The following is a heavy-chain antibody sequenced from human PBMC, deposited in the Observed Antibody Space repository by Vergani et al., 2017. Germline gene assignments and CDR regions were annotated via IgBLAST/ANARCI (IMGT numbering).Heavy chain of an antibody. D-gene: IGHD3-3*01. CDR2: ISWNSGSI. Sequence: EVQLVESGGGLVQPGRSLRLSCAASGFTFDDYAMHWVRQAPGKGLEWVSGISWNSGSIGYADSVKGRFTISRDNAKNSLYLQMNSLRAEDTALYYCSKEGVKKDAFDIWGQGTMVTVSS. CDR3: SKEGVKKDAFDI. CDR1: GFTFDDYA. V-gene: IGHV3-9*01. J-gene: IGHJ3*02.